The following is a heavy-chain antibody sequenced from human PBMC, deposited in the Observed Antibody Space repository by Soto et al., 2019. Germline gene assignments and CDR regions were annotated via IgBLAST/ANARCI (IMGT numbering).Heavy chain of an antibody. J-gene: IGHJ4*02. CDR2: IWYDGTQK. CDR1: GFTFNTYS. D-gene: IGHD4-17*01. CDR3: ARAGGATVTGLWHFDS. V-gene: IGHV3-33*01. Sequence: LRLSCEASGFTFNTYSMHWVRQPPGKGLEWLAAIWYDGTQKYYADSVKGRFIISRDNSKKTLYLEMNSLRAEDTAVYYCARAGGATVTGLWHFDSWGQGTLVTVSS.